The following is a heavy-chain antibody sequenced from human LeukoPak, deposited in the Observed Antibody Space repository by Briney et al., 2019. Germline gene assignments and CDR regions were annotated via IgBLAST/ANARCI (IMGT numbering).Heavy chain of an antibody. CDR3: ARVTVTANAFDI. V-gene: IGHV4-39*07. CDR1: GGSISSSSYY. Sequence: PSETLSLTCTVSGGSISSSSYYWGWIRQPPGKGLEWIGSIYYSGSTYYNPSLKSRLTISLDTSKNQFSLRLSSVTAADTAVYYCARVTVTANAFDIWGQGTMVTVSS. J-gene: IGHJ3*02. CDR2: IYYSGST. D-gene: IGHD4-17*01.